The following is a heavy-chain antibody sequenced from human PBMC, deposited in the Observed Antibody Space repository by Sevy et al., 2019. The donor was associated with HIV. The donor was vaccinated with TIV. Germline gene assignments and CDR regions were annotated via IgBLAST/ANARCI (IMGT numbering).Heavy chain of an antibody. CDR1: GYTFTSYR. D-gene: IGHD2-15*01. CDR2: ISAHNGDT. CDR3: ARAYCSGGSCYSLAY. Sequence: ASVKVSCKTSGYTFTSYRITWVRQAPGQGLEWMGWISAHNGDTNYTQKLQGRVTMISETSTSTAYMVLRSLRSDDTAIYYCARAYCSGGSCYSLAYWGQGPLVTVSS. J-gene: IGHJ4*02. V-gene: IGHV1-18*01.